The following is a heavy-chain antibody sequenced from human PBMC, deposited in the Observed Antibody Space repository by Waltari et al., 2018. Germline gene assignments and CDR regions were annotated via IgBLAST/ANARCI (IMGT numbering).Heavy chain of an antibody. D-gene: IGHD1-26*01. CDR3: ARDARPPYSGSYLLNWYFDL. CDR2: IWYDGSNK. V-gene: IGHV3-33*01. CDR1: GFTFRIYG. J-gene: IGHJ2*01. Sequence: QVQLVESGGGVVQPGRSLRLSCAASGFTFRIYGMHWVRQAPGKGLGWVAAIWYDGSNKYYADSVKGRFTISRDSSKNTLYLQMNSLRAEDTAVYYCARDARPPYSGSYLLNWYFDLWGRGTLVTVSS.